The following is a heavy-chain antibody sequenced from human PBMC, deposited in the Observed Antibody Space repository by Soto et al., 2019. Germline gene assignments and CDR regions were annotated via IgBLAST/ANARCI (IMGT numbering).Heavy chain of an antibody. V-gene: IGHV1-69*06. D-gene: IGHD3-9*01. Sequence: QVQLVQSGAEVKKPGSSVKVSCKASGGTFSSDAISWVRQAPGQGLEWMGGIIPIFGTANYAQKFQGRVTITADKSTSTDYMELSSLRSEDTAVYYCARYYDILTGYYRNWFDPWGQGTLVTVSS. CDR2: IIPIFGTA. CDR1: GGTFSSDA. J-gene: IGHJ5*02. CDR3: ARYYDILTGYYRNWFDP.